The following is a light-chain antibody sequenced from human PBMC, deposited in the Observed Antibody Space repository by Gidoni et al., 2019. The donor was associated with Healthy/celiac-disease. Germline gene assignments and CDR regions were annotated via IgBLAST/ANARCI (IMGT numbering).Light chain of an antibody. CDR3: QQYNNWPPLT. Sequence: EIVMTQSPATLSVSPGERATLSCRASQSVSSDLAWYQQKPGQAPRLLIYGASTRATGIPARFSGSGSGTEFTLTSSSLQSEDVAVYYCQQYNNWPPLTFGQGTKVEIK. CDR2: GAS. V-gene: IGKV3-15*01. CDR1: QSVSSD. J-gene: IGKJ1*01.